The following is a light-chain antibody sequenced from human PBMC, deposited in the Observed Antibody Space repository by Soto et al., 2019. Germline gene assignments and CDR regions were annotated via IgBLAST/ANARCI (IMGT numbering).Light chain of an antibody. Sequence: DIELTQSPSFLSASVGDRVTITCRASQGISSSLAWYQQRPGKAPKLLIFAASTLQSGVPSRFSGLGSGTEFTLTISSLQPEDFATYYCQQLNIYPWTFGQGTKVDI. CDR1: QGISSS. CDR3: QQLNIYPWT. V-gene: IGKV1-9*01. CDR2: AAS. J-gene: IGKJ1*01.